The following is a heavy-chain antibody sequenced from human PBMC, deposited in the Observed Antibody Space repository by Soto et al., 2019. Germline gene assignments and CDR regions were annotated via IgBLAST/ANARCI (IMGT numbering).Heavy chain of an antibody. D-gene: IGHD2-2*02. J-gene: IGHJ4*02. CDR1: GYTFTSYG. V-gene: IGHV1-18*04. CDR2: ISAYNGHT. Sequence: QGQLVQSGAEVKKPADSVKVSCKAYGYTFTSYGITWVRQAPVQGLEWMGWISAYNGHTNYAQKLQGRVTMNTDTSTSTAYLELRSLRSDDTGVYYCSRVHCSSTSCYRGRKDYWGQGTLVTVSS. CDR3: SRVHCSSTSCYRGRKDY.